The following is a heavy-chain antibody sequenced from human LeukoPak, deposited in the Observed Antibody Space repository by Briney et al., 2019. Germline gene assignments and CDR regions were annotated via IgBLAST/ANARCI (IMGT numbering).Heavy chain of an antibody. J-gene: IGHJ4*02. D-gene: IGHD3-9*01. V-gene: IGHV3-23*01. CDR3: AKVHYDILTGYYNDY. CDR1: GFTFSSYG. CDR2: ISGSGGST. Sequence: PGGTLRLSCAASGFTFSSYGMTWVRQAPGKGLEWVSAISGSGGSTYYADSVKGRFTFSRDNSKNTLYLQMNSLSAEDMAVYYCAKVHYDILTGYYNDYWGQGTLVTVSS.